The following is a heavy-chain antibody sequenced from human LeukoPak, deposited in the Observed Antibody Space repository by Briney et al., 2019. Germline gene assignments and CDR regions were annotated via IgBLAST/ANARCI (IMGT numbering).Heavy chain of an antibody. Sequence: SETLSLTCTVSGGSISSSSYYWGWIRQPPGKGLEWIGSIYYSGSTYYNPSLKSRVNMSADTSKNQFSLKLTSVTAADTAVYYCARDRSRVVRGVIYWFDPWGQGTLVTVSS. CDR1: GGSISSSSYY. D-gene: IGHD3-10*01. J-gene: IGHJ5*02. CDR2: IYYSGST. V-gene: IGHV4-39*07. CDR3: ARDRSRVVRGVIYWFDP.